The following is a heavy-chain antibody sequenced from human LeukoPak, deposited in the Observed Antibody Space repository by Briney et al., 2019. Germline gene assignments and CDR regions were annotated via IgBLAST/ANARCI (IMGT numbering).Heavy chain of an antibody. CDR3: ARGPIVVVPAAISRESWFDP. CDR2: INPNSGGT. J-gene: IGHJ5*02. D-gene: IGHD2-2*01. CDR1: GYTFTGYY. V-gene: IGHV1-2*02. Sequence: GAPVKVSCKASGYTFTGYYMHWVRQAPGPGLEWMGWINPNSGGTNYAQKFQGRVTMTRDTSISTAYMELSRLRSDDTAVYYCARGPIVVVPAAISRESWFDPWGQGTLVTVSS.